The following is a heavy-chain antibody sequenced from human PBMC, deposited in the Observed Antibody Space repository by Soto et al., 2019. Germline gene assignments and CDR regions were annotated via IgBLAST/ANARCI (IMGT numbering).Heavy chain of an antibody. CDR1: GFSLNTSGVG. V-gene: IGHV2-5*01. Sequence: QITLKESGPTLVKPTQTLTLTCTFSGFSLNTSGVGVGWVRQPPGKALEWLALIYGNDDQRYNLFLKNSLTLPQDTPRDQVVLTMTHMDPVDTATYYCAHANNWDYRTPYYFDYWGQGTLVTVS. D-gene: IGHD1-7*01. CDR3: AHANNWDYRTPYYFDY. J-gene: IGHJ4*02. CDR2: IYGNDDQ.